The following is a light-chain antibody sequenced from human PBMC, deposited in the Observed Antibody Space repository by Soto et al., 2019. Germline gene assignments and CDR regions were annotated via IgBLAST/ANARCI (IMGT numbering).Light chain of an antibody. CDR1: IHYDF. Sequence: QSVLTQPASVSGSPGQSITISCTGYIHYDFVSWYQQHPGTAPKLVIYEVSNRPSGTSDRFSGSKSGHTASLTISGLQTEDEAVYYCCSYTSSSNYVFGTGTKLTVL. CDR2: EVS. V-gene: IGLV2-14*01. CDR3: CSYTSSSNYV. J-gene: IGLJ1*01.